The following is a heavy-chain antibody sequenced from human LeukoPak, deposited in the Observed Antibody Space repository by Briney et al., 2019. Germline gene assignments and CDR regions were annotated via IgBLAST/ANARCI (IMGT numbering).Heavy chain of an antibody. D-gene: IGHD5-18*01. CDR1: GYTLTELS. CDR2: FDPEDGET. J-gene: IGHJ3*02. V-gene: IGHV1-24*01. CDR3: ARDHRGKQLWLTRPDEFDAFDI. Sequence: ASVKVSCKVSGYTLTELSMHWVRQAPGKGLERMGGFDPEDGETIYAQKFQGRITVTRDTSTSTVYMELRSLRPEDTAVYYCARDHRGKQLWLTRPDEFDAFDIWGQGTMVTVSS.